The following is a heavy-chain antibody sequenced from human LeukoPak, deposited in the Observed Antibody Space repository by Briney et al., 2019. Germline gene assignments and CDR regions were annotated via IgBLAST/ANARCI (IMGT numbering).Heavy chain of an antibody. CDR3: AKESSGGWYFDY. V-gene: IGHV3-7*03. Sequence: GGSLRLSCAASGFTLGSYWMAWVRQAPGKELDWVANTKDDGSQKYYVDSVKGRFTISRDNSKNSLYLQMNSLRAEDTAVYYCAKESSGGWYFDYWGQGTLVTVSS. J-gene: IGHJ4*02. D-gene: IGHD6-19*01. CDR2: TKDDGSQK. CDR1: GFTLGSYW.